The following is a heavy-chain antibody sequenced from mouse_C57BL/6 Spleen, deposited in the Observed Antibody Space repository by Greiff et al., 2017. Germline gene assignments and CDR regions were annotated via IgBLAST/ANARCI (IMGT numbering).Heavy chain of an antibody. Sequence: QVQLQQSGAELVKPGASVKISCKASGYAFSSYWMNWVKQRPGKGLEWIGQIYPGDGDTNYNGKFKGKATLTADTSSSTAYMQLSSLTSEDSAVYFCAREDGSSHYFDYWGQGTTLTVSS. CDR2: IYPGDGDT. V-gene: IGHV1-80*01. CDR1: GYAFSSYW. CDR3: AREDGSSHYFDY. J-gene: IGHJ2*01. D-gene: IGHD1-1*01.